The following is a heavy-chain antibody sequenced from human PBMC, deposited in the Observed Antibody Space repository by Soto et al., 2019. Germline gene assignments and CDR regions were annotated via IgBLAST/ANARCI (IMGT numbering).Heavy chain of an antibody. CDR3: ASLLGELNYYYYGMDA. CDR2: IYYSGST. V-gene: IGHV4-39*01. CDR1: GGSISSSSYY. Sequence: SETLSLTCTVSGGSISSSSYYWGWIRQPPGKGLEWIGSIYYSGSTYYNPSLKSRVTISVDTSKNQFSLKLSSVTAADTAVYYCASLLGELNYYYYGMDAWGQGTTVTVSS. J-gene: IGHJ6*02. D-gene: IGHD1-26*01.